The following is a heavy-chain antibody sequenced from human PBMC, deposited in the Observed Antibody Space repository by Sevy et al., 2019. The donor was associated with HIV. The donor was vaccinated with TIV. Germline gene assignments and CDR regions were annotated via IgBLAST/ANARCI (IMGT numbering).Heavy chain of an antibody. J-gene: IGHJ5*02. D-gene: IGHD2-15*01. Sequence: GESLKISCAASGFTFSSYAMHWVRQAPGKGLEWVAVISYDGSNKYYADSVKGRFTISRDNSKNTLYLQMNSLRAEDTAVYYCAREVVAAMVPRWIWFDPWGQGTLVTVSS. CDR2: ISYDGSNK. CDR1: GFTFSSYA. V-gene: IGHV3-30*04. CDR3: AREVVAAMVPRWIWFDP.